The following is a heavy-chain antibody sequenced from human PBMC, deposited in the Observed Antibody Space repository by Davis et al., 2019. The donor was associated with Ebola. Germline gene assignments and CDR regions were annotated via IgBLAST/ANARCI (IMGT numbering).Heavy chain of an antibody. CDR2: ISHGGYI. CDR3: ARADIIAVQD. J-gene: IGHJ1*01. Sequence: SETLSLTCAVYGESFTDYFWSWIRQPPGKGLEWIGEISHGGYINYNPSLKSRVTMSVDTSKNQVSLDLDSVTAADTAVYYCARADIIAVQDWGQGTLVTVSS. CDR1: GESFTDYF. D-gene: IGHD6-13*01. V-gene: IGHV4-34*01.